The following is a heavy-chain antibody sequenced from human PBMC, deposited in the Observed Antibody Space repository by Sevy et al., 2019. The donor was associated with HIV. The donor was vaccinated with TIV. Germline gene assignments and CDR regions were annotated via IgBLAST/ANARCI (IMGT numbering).Heavy chain of an antibody. CDR3: AKSTTGTTRFAEATMDV. J-gene: IGHJ6*02. V-gene: IGHV1-69*13. D-gene: IGHD4-17*01. CDR1: GGTFSTYA. CDR2: IIPIFRIP. Sequence: ASVKVSCKASGGTFSTYAVSWVRQAPGQGLEWMGGIIPIFRIPNYALKFQGRVTITADASTTTMELSSLRYEETALYYCAKSTTGTTRFAEATMDVWGQGTTVTVSS.